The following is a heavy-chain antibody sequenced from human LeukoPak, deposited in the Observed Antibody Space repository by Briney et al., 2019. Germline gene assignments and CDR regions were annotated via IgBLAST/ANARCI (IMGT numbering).Heavy chain of an antibody. J-gene: IGHJ4*02. D-gene: IGHD5-12*01. Sequence: PGGSLRLSCAASGFTFSNHYMSWIRQAPGKGLVWVSYISSRSSNKYYADSVKGRFTISRDNARNSLYLQMKSLRAEDTAVYYCARGPSGYHNTGGQGTLVTVSS. CDR2: ISSRSSNK. V-gene: IGHV3-11*04. CDR1: GFTFSNHY. CDR3: ARGPSGYHNT.